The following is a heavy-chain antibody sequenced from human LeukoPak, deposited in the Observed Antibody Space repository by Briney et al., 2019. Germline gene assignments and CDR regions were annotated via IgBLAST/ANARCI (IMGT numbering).Heavy chain of an antibody. Sequence: GASVKVSCKASDYTFISYGITWVRQAPGQGLEWMGWVSAYNHNTNYAQNLQGRVTMTTDTSTSTAYMELRSPRSDDTAVYYCARVYYYGSGSYYNIDYWGQGTLVTVSS. CDR2: VSAYNHNT. D-gene: IGHD3-10*01. J-gene: IGHJ4*02. CDR1: DYTFISYG. V-gene: IGHV1-18*01. CDR3: ARVYYYGSGSYYNIDY.